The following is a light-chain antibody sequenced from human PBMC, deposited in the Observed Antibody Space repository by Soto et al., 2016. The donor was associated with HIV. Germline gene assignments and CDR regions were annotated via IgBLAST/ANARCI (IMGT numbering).Light chain of an antibody. V-gene: IGLV3-21*03. J-gene: IGLJ2*01. CDR3: QVWDVSTDLVV. Sequence: SYVLTQPPSLSVAPRKTARITCGGNNVGSKSVQWYQQKPGQAPVLVVHDDSDRPSGIPERFSGSNSGNTATLTISRVEAGDEADYFCQVWDVSTDLVVFGGGTKLTVL. CDR2: DDS. CDR1: NVGSKS.